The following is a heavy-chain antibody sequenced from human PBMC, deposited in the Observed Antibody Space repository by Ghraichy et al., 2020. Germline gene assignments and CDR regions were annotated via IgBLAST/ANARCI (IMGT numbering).Heavy chain of an antibody. CDR2: ISGRSDRA. Sequence: GGSLRLSCAASGFTFSSYAMTWVRQAPGKGLEWVSAISGRSDRAFYADPVKGRFTISRDNSKNTLYLQIASLRADDTAIYYCAKELGDYCNGLGGNWGQGTLVTVSS. CDR1: GFTFSSYA. D-gene: IGHD2/OR15-2a*01. V-gene: IGHV3-23*01. CDR3: AKELGDYCNGLGGN. J-gene: IGHJ4*02.